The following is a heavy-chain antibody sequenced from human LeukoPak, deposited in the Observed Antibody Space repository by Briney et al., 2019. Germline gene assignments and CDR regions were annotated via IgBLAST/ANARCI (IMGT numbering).Heavy chain of an antibody. CDR2: ISAYNGNT. D-gene: IGHD3-10*01. J-gene: IGHJ4*02. CDR3: ARVVGWFWLGELDY. CDR1: GYTFTSYG. Sequence: ASVKVSCKASGYTFTSYGIRWVRQAPGQGLEWMGWISAYNGNTNYAQKLQGRVTMTTDTSTSTAYMELRSLRSDDTAVYYCARVVGWFWLGELDYWGQGTLVTVSS. V-gene: IGHV1-18*01.